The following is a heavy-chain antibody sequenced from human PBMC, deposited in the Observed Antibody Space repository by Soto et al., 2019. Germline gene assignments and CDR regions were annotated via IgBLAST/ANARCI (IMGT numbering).Heavy chain of an antibody. Sequence: SETLSLTCIVSAGSVDRSNYFWNWIRQPTGKGLEWIGNISYSGGTNKNPALKSRVTLSLDTSKNQFSLTLTSVTAADTAMYYCASSSYFPDSRSYQLKNLDSWRQGTLVTVSS. CDR1: AGSVDRSNYF. CDR2: ISYSGGT. CDR3: ASSSYFPDSRSYQLKNLDS. V-gene: IGHV4-61*01. D-gene: IGHD3-22*01. J-gene: IGHJ4*02.